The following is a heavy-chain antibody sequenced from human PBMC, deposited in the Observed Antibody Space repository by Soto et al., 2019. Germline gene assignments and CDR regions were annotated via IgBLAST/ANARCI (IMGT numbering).Heavy chain of an antibody. V-gene: IGHV4-34*01. D-gene: IGHD5-12*01. CDR3: ARGGRWKPAIVATTKPGY. CDR1: GGSFSGYY. J-gene: IGHJ4*02. CDR2: INHSGST. Sequence: SETLSLTCAVYGGSFSGYYWSWIRQPPGKGLEWIGEINHSGSTNYNPSLKSRVTISVDTSKNQFSLKLSSVTAADTAVYYCARGGRWKPAIVATTKPGYWGQGTLVTVSS.